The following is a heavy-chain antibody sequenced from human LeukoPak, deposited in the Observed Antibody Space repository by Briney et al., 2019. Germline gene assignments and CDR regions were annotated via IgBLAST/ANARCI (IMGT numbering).Heavy chain of an antibody. Sequence: KPGGSLRLSCAASGFTFSSYSMNWVRQAPGKGLEWVSSISSSSSYIYYADSVKGRFTISRDNAKNSLYLQMNSLRAEDTAVYYCARHAGVNNHYYGMDVWGQGTTVTVSS. J-gene: IGHJ6*02. CDR3: ARHAGVNNHYYGMDV. V-gene: IGHV3-21*01. CDR1: GFTFSSYS. CDR2: ISSSSSYI. D-gene: IGHD1/OR15-1a*01.